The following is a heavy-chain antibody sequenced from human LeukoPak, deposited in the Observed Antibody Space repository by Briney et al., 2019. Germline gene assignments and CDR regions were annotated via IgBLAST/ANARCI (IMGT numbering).Heavy chain of an antibody. V-gene: IGHV1-69*13. J-gene: IGHJ4*02. CDR3: ARVEMATSFGYFDY. Sequence: SVKVSCKASGDTFSSYAISWVRQAPGQGLEWMGGIVPIFGTANYAQKFQGRVTITADESTSTAYMELSSLRSEDTAVYYCARVEMATSFGYFDYWGQGTLVTVSS. CDR2: IVPIFGTA. D-gene: IGHD5-24*01. CDR1: GDTFSSYA.